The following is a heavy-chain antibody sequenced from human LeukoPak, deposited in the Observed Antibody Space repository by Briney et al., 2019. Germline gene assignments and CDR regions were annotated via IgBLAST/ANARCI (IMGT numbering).Heavy chain of an antibody. Sequence: ASVKVSCKASGYTFTSYDINWVRQATGQGLEWMGWMNPNSGSTGYAQKFQGRVTMTRNTSISTAYMELSSLRSEDTAVYYCAGQQQLGDAFDIWGQGTMVTVSS. CDR2: MNPNSGST. CDR1: GYTFTSYD. J-gene: IGHJ3*02. V-gene: IGHV1-8*01. D-gene: IGHD6-13*01. CDR3: AGQQQLGDAFDI.